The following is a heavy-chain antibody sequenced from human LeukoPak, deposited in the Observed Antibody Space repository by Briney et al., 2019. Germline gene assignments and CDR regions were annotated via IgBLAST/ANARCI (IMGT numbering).Heavy chain of an antibody. CDR1: GGSISSSSYY. V-gene: IGHV4-39*07. J-gene: IGHJ4*02. CDR2: IYYSGST. Sequence: SETLSLTCTVSGGSISSSSYYWGWIRQPPGKGLEWIGSIYYSGSTYYNPSLKSRVTISVDTSKNQFSLKMDSVTAADTAVYYCARRFDYWGQGTLVTVSS. CDR3: ARRFDY.